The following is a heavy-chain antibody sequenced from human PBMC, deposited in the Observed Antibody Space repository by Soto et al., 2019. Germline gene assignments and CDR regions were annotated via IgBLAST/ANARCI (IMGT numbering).Heavy chain of an antibody. J-gene: IGHJ5*02. CDR1: GFTLTTYA. V-gene: IGHV3-23*01. D-gene: IGHD3-10*01. Sequence: PGGSLRLSCAASGFTLTTYAMSWVRQAPGKGLEWVSGISGSGANTYYADSVRGRFTVSRDYSENTLYLQMDNLRAEDTALYYCSKGHHISSYYEWLDPWGQGTLVTVSS. CDR2: ISGSGANT. CDR3: SKGHHISSYYEWLDP.